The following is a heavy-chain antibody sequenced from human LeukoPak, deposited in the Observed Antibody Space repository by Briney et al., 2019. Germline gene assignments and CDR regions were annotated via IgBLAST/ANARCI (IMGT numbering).Heavy chain of an antibody. CDR1: GFTFSSYA. J-gene: IGHJ3*02. CDR2: IRGSGGST. CDR3: AKDRYYDSSGYSLDDAFDI. V-gene: IGHV3-23*01. Sequence: GGSLRLSCAASGFTFSSYAMSRVRQAPGKGLEWVSAIRGSGGSTYYADSVKGRFTISRDNSKNTLYLQMNSLRAEDTAVYYCAKDRYYDSSGYSLDDAFDIWGQGTMVTVSS. D-gene: IGHD3-22*01.